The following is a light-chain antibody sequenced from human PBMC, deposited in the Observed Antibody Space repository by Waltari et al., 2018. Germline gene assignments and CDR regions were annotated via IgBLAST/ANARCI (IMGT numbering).Light chain of an antibody. Sequence: QSALTQPPSASGSPGQSVTISCTGTGSGGSVSWYQQHPGKAPKLLIYEVTKRPSGVPDRVSGSKSGNTASLTVSGLQAEDEGDYYCSSDAVSNNFYDFGSGTKVTVL. V-gene: IGLV2-8*01. CDR1: GSGGS. J-gene: IGLJ1*01. CDR3: SSDAVSNNFYD. CDR2: EVT.